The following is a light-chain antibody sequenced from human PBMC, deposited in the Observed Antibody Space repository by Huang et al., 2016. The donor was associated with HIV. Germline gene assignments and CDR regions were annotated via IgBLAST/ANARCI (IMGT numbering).Light chain of an antibody. CDR3: QQLRSYPLT. V-gene: IGKV1-13*02. Sequence: AIQLTPSPSSVSASVGDRVTVTCRASPAIGHSLAWYQHKPGKAPQLLIYGGSILQSGVSPRFSGNGSGTDFSLTISSLRSEDFATYFCQQLRSYPLTFGGGTDV. CDR1: PAIGHS. J-gene: IGKJ4*01. CDR2: GGS.